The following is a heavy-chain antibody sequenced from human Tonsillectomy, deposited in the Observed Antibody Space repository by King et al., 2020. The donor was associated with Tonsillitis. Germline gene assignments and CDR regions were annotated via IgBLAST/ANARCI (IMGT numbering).Heavy chain of an antibody. Sequence: VQLQESGPGLVKPSETLSLTCTVSGGSISTYYWSWLRPSPGKGLEWIGYIYYSGGTNYNPSLKSRVTISVDTPKNQFSLKLSSVTAADTAVYYCARRRYYDITRPFDIWGQGTMVTVSS. CDR2: IYYSGGT. D-gene: IGHD3-22*01. CDR1: GGSISTYY. V-gene: IGHV4-59*08. CDR3: ARRRYYDITRPFDI. J-gene: IGHJ3*02.